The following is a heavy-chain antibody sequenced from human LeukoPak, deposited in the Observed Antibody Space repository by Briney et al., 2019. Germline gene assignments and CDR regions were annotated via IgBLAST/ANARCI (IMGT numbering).Heavy chain of an antibody. J-gene: IGHJ3*02. V-gene: IGHV1-24*01. CDR2: FDPEDGEK. Sequence: ASVKVSCKVSGYTLTESSMHWVRQAPGKGLEWMGGFDPEDGEKRYAQKFQGRVTMTEDTSTDTAYMELSSLRSEDTAVYYCARETNLLLRGSAFDIWGQGTMVTVSS. D-gene: IGHD1-26*01. CDR1: GYTLTESS. CDR3: ARETNLLLRGSAFDI.